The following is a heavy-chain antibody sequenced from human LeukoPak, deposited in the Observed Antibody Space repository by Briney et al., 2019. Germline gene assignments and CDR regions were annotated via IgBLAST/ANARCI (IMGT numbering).Heavy chain of an antibody. V-gene: IGHV3-9*01. CDR3: AKETGTTSAAFDI. Sequence: GGSLRLSCAASGFTFDDYAMHWVRQAPGKGLEWVSGISWNSGSIGYADSVKGRFTISRDNAKNSLYLQMNSLRAEDTALNYCAKETGTTSAAFDIWGQGTMVTVSS. D-gene: IGHD1-1*01. CDR1: GFTFDDYA. J-gene: IGHJ3*02. CDR2: ISWNSGSI.